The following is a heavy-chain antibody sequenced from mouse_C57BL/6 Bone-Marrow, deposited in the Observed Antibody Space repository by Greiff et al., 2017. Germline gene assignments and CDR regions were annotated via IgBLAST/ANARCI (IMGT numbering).Heavy chain of an antibody. V-gene: IGHV5-6*01. J-gene: IGHJ4*01. CDR2: ISSGGSYT. D-gene: IGHD2-3*01. CDR3: ARWLLHYYYAMDY. Sequence: VQLKESGGDLLKPGGSLKLSCAASGFTFSSYGMSWVRQTPDKRLEWVATISSGGSYTYYPDSVKGRFTISRDNAKNTLYLQMSSLKSEDTDMYYCARWLLHYYYAMDYWGQGTSVTVSS. CDR1: GFTFSSYG.